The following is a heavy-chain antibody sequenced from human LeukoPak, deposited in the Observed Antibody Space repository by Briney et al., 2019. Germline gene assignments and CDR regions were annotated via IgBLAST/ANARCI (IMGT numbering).Heavy chain of an antibody. CDR2: ARNKANSYAT. J-gene: IGHJ3*02. CDR1: EFTFSDHY. Sequence: PGGSLRLSCAASEFTFSDHYMDWVRQAPGKGLEWVGRARNKANSYATEYAASVKGRFTISRDDSENSLYLQMNSLKTEDTAVYHCARVRYCSSTTCRGAFDIWGQGTMVTVSS. D-gene: IGHD2-2*01. CDR3: ARVRYCSSTTCRGAFDI. V-gene: IGHV3-72*01.